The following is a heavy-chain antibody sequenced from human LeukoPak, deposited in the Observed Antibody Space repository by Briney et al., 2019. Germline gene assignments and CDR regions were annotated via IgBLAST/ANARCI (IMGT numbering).Heavy chain of an antibody. CDR1: GYTFTSYY. CDR3: ARTRSSAVAGTLYFDY. J-gene: IGHJ4*02. Sequence: ASVKVSCKASGYTFTSYYMHWVRQAPGQGLEWMGIINPSGGSTSYAQKFQGRVTITADKSTSTAYMELSSLRSEDTAVYYCARTRSSAVAGTLYFDYWGQGTLVTVSS. CDR2: INPSGGST. V-gene: IGHV1-46*01. D-gene: IGHD6-19*01.